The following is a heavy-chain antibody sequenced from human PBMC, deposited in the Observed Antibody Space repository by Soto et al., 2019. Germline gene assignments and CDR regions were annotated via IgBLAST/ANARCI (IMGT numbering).Heavy chain of an antibody. CDR1: GYTFTDYG. CDR2: ISGYSDNT. J-gene: IGHJ4*02. D-gene: IGHD1-26*01. Sequence: QVQLVQSGAEVKKPGASVKVSCKGSGYTFTDYGISWVRQAPGQGLEWMGWISGYSDNTNYAQKFQGRVTMTTDTSTSTAYMELRSLRSDDTAVYFCARGHAGTVGPSDYWGQGTLVIVSS. CDR3: ARGHAGTVGPSDY. V-gene: IGHV1-18*01.